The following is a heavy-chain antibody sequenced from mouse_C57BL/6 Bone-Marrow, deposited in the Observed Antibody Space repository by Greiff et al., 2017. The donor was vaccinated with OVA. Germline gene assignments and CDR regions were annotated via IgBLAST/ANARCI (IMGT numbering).Heavy chain of an antibody. CDR1: GYSITSGYY. D-gene: IGHD4-1*01. CDR2: ISYDGSN. Sequence: ESGPGLVKPSQSLSLTCSVTGYSITSGYYWNWIRQFPGNKLEWMGYISYDGSNNYNPSLKNRISITRDTAKNQFFLKLNSVTTEDTATYYCARGGNWDDDWGQGTTLTVSS. V-gene: IGHV3-6*01. CDR3: ARGGNWDDD. J-gene: IGHJ2*01.